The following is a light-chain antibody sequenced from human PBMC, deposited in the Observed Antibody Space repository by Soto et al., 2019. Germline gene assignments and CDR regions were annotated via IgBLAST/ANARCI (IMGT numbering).Light chain of an antibody. CDR1: QSISSG. V-gene: IGKV1-5*03. CDR2: KAS. Sequence: DIQMTQSPSTLSASVGDRVTITCRASQSISSGLAWYQQKPGKAPNHLIYKASSLESGVPSRFSGSGSGTEFTLTISSLQPEDFATYYCQQYNSYPLTFGGGTKVEIK. CDR3: QQYNSYPLT. J-gene: IGKJ4*01.